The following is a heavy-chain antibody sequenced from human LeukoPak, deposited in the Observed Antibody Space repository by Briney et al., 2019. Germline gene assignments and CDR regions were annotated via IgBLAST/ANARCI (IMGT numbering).Heavy chain of an antibody. D-gene: IGHD6-19*01. CDR1: GFRFSSYN. J-gene: IGHJ4*02. V-gene: IGHV3-21*01. Sequence: GGSLRLSCAVSGFRFSSYNMNWVRQAPGKGLEWVSAISSGSGYMYYADSVKGRFTISRDNSKNMIYLEMSSLKAEDTAVYYCAKERSLEIAVAGTIFDYWGQGTLVTVSS. CDR2: ISSGSGYM. CDR3: AKERSLEIAVAGTIFDY.